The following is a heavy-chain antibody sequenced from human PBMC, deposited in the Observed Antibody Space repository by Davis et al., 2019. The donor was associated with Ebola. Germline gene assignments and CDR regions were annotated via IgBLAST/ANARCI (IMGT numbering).Heavy chain of an antibody. Sequence: SETLSLTCAVSGGSISSGGYSWSWVRQPPGKGLEWIGNVYHSGTTNQNPSLKSRVSISVDRSKNQFSLKLSSVTAADTAVYYCARKGIATDFDYWGQGTLVTVSS. J-gene: IGHJ4*02. CDR3: ARKGIATDFDY. CDR2: VYHSGTT. D-gene: IGHD2-15*01. CDR1: GGSISSGGYS. V-gene: IGHV4-30-2*02.